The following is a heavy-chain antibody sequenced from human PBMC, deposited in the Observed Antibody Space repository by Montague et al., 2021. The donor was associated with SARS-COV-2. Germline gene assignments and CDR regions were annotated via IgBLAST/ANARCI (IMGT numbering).Heavy chain of an antibody. V-gene: IGHV4-4*07. Sequence: SDTLSLTCTVSGGSTRSYSWSWIRQPAAKGLDWIGRIFASGGTIYSPSLRSRVSMSVDASKNQFSFILTSVTAADTGVYFCARDGGFYGSGGYSLWGQGTLVTVSS. CDR3: ARDGGFYGSGGYSL. CDR1: GGSTRSYS. CDR2: IFASGGT. J-gene: IGHJ4*02. D-gene: IGHD3-10*01.